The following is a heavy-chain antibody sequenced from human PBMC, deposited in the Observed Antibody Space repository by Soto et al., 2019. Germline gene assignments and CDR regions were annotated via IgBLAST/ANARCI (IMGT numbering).Heavy chain of an antibody. V-gene: IGHV3-23*01. Sequence: EVQLLESGGGLVQPGGSLRLSCAASGLTFSSYAMTWVRQAPGKGLEWVSAISGGGDTTYYSDSVKGRFTISRDNSKNPLYLQMNSLRAEVTAVYYCAKTRVSSSSSNGFYGVEVWGQGTTVTGSS. CDR1: GLTFSSYA. CDR2: ISGGGDTT. J-gene: IGHJ6*02. CDR3: AKTRVSSSSSNGFYGVEV. D-gene: IGHD2-8*01.